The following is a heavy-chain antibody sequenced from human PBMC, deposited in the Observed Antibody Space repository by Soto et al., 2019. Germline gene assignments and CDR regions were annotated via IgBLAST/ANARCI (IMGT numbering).Heavy chain of an antibody. CDR3: ASHTKYDYVWGSYRYLDV. V-gene: IGHV4-4*02. Sequence: SETLSLTCAVSGGSISSTNWWSWVRQPPGRGLEWIGEIYHSGSTNYNPSPKSRVTISVDKSKNQFSLKLTSVTAADTAVYYCASHTKYDYVWGSYRYLDVWGQGTTVTVSS. CDR1: GGSISSTNW. J-gene: IGHJ6*02. D-gene: IGHD3-16*02. CDR2: IYHSGST.